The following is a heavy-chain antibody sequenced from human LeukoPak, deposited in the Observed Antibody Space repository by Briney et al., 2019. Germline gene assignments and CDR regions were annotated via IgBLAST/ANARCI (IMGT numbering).Heavy chain of an antibody. J-gene: IGHJ2*01. CDR2: IYYSGST. V-gene: IGHV4-59*08. CDR1: GGSISSYY. CDR3: ARSARSRWYFDL. Sequence: SETLSLTCTVSGGSISSYYWSWIRQPPGKGLEWIGYIYYSGSTNYNPSIKSRVTISVDTSKNQFSLKLSSVTAADTAVYYCARSARSRWYFDLWGRGTLVTVSS.